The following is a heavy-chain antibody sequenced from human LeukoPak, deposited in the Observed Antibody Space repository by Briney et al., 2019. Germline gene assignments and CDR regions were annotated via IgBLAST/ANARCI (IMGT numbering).Heavy chain of an antibody. Sequence: PSETLSLTCTVFGGSIHDYYWTWIRRSPGKGLEWIGRVQINENNNYNPSLWSRLTLSLDTSKNQFSLNLTSVTAADTAIYYCARESVAAGTRWFGYWCQGTLVTVSS. V-gene: IGHV4-4*07. J-gene: IGHJ4*02. D-gene: IGHD6-13*01. CDR2: VQINENN. CDR3: ARESVAAGTRWFGY. CDR1: GGSIHDYY.